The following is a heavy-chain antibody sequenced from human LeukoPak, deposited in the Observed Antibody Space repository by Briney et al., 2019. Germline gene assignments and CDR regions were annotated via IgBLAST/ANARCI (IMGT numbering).Heavy chain of an antibody. CDR3: ARDWYDNSDAFDI. CDR1: GFTFSDYT. CDR2: ITGGDIYI. Sequence: GGSLRLSCAASGFTFSDYTMNWVRQAPGKGLEWISSITGGDIYIYYADSVKGRFTISRDNAKNSLYVQMNSLRAEDTAVYYCARDWYDNSDAFDIWGQGTMVTVSS. V-gene: IGHV3-21*01. J-gene: IGHJ3*02. D-gene: IGHD3-9*01.